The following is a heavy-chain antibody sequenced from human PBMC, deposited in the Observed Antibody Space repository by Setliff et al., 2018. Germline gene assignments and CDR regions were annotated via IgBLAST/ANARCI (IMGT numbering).Heavy chain of an antibody. CDR2: IGAYTGNT. Sequence: GASVKVSCKASGYTFINSVISWVRQAPGQGLEWMGWIGAYTGNTNYAQKLQGRVTMTTDSSTSTAYMELRSLRSDDTAVYYCSRLVRYCTTTTCQMVSGAEVWGQGTLVTVPQ. J-gene: IGHJ4*02. D-gene: IGHD2-8*01. V-gene: IGHV1-18*01. CDR3: SRLVRYCTTTTCQMVSGAEV. CDR1: GYTFINSV.